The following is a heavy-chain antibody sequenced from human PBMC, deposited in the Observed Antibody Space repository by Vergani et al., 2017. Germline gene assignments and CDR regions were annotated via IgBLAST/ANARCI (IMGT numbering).Heavy chain of an antibody. CDR3: AKAKWELDYFDY. CDR2: IKQDGSEK. J-gene: IGHJ4*02. D-gene: IGHD1-26*01. CDR1: GFTFSSYW. V-gene: IGHV3-7*01. Sequence: EVQLVESGGGLVQPGGSLRLSCAASGFTFSSYWMSWVRQAPGKGLEWVANIKQDGSEKYYADSVKGRFTISRDNSKNTLYLQMNSLRAEDTAVYYCAKAKWELDYFDYWGQGTLVTVSS.